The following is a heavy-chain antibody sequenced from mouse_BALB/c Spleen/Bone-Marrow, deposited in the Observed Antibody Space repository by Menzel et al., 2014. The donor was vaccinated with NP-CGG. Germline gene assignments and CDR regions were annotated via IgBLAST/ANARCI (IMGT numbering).Heavy chain of an antibody. D-gene: IGHD2-1*01. CDR2: ISCXNGAT. Sequence: LVKTGASVKISCKASGYSFTGYYMHWVKQSHGKSLEWIGYISCXNGATSYNQKFKGKATFTVDTSSSTAYMQFNSLTSEDSAVYYCARDYGNLYYFDYWGQGTTLTVSS. J-gene: IGHJ2*01. CDR3: ARDYGNLYYFDY. V-gene: IGHV1S34*01. CDR1: GYSFTGYY.